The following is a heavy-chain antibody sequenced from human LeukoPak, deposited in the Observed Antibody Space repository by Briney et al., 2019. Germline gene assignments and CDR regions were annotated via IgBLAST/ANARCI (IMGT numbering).Heavy chain of an antibody. D-gene: IGHD6-13*01. CDR2: IIPILGIA. CDR1: GGTFSSYA. J-gene: IGHJ4*02. V-gene: IGHV1-69*04. Sequence: ASVKVSCKASGGTFSSYAISWVRQAPGQGLEWMGRIIPILGIANYAQKFQGRVTITADKSTSTACMELSSLRSEDTAVYYCARDLNDEAAAGHYWGQGTLVTVSS. CDR3: ARDLNDEAAAGHY.